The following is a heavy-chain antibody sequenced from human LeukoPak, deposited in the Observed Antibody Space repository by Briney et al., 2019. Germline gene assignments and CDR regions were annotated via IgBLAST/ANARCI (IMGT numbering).Heavy chain of an antibody. D-gene: IGHD5-24*01. CDR1: GFTFSSYG. J-gene: IGHJ4*02. V-gene: IGHV3-30*03. Sequence: GGPLRLSCAASGFTFSSYGMHWARQAPGKGLEWVAVISYDGSNKYYADSVKGRFTISRDNSKNTLYLQMNSLRAEDTAVYYCALRDGFNLYYFDYWGQGTLVTVSS. CDR3: ALRDGFNLYYFDY. CDR2: ISYDGSNK.